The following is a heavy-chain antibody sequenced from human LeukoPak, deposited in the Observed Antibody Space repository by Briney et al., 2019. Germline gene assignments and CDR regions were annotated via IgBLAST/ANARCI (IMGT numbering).Heavy chain of an antibody. CDR3: ARVPGDCSSTSCFDMYFDY. D-gene: IGHD2-2*01. CDR2: ISSSSTYT. V-gene: IGHV3-11*06. J-gene: IGHJ4*02. CDR1: GFTFSDYY. Sequence: GGSLRLSCAASGFTFSDYYMSWIRQAPGKGLEWVSYISSSSTYTDYADSVKGRFTTSRDNAKNSLYLQMNSLRAEDTAVYYCARVPGDCSSTSCFDMYFDYWGQGTLVTVSS.